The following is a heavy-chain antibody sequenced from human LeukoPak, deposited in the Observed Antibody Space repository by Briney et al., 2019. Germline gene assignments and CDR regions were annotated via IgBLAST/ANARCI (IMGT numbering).Heavy chain of an antibody. D-gene: IGHD2-2*01. Sequence: SKTLSLTCGVYDGSLINYYCHWIRQAPGKGLEWIGEISHGGITKHNPTLKSRVTMSQDTSKMQFSLKMNSMTAADTGVYYCGIFMDVVPGSMSWGLGTLVTVSS. CDR2: ISHGGIT. V-gene: IGHV4-34*01. CDR3: GIFMDVVPGSMS. J-gene: IGHJ1*01. CDR1: DGSLINYY.